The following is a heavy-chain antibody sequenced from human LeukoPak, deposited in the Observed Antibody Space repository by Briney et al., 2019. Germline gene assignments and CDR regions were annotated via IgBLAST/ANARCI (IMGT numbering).Heavy chain of an antibody. Sequence: GGSLSLSCAASGFTFSSYEMNWVRQAPGKGLEWVSKISSSGSAKYYADSVKGRFTISRDNAKSTLYLQMNSLRAEDTAVYYCARGGSLRYWGQGTLVTVSS. V-gene: IGHV3-48*03. D-gene: IGHD6-19*01. CDR2: ISSSGSAK. J-gene: IGHJ4*02. CDR1: GFTFSSYE. CDR3: ARGGSLRY.